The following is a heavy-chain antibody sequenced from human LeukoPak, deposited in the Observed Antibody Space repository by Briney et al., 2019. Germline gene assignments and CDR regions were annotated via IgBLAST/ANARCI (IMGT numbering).Heavy chain of an antibody. CDR1: GYTFTSYG. Sequence: ASVKVSCKASGYTFTSYGISWVRQAPGQGLEWMGWISAYNGNTNYAQKLQGRVTMTTDTSTSTAYMELRSLRSDDTAVYYCARDRGPYIAGGLTDFDYWGQGTLVTVSS. CDR3: ARDRGPYIAGGLTDFDY. J-gene: IGHJ4*02. D-gene: IGHD6-13*01. CDR2: ISAYNGNT. V-gene: IGHV1-18*01.